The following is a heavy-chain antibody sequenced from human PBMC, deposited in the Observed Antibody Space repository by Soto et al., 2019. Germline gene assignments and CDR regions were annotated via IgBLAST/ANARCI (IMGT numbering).Heavy chain of an antibody. V-gene: IGHV2-5*05. CDR1: GFSFSSVGEG. J-gene: IGHJ4*02. CDR3: VHRRDSSYFDS. Sequence: QITLKESGPTLVKPKETLTLTCIYSGFSFSSVGEGVGWVRQPPGKALEWLALIYWDDDKKYGPSLEDRITVTRDTSKNQVVFTMINMDPVDTATYYCVHRRDSSYFDSWGQGTRVTVSS. CDR2: IYWDDDK. D-gene: IGHD2-15*01.